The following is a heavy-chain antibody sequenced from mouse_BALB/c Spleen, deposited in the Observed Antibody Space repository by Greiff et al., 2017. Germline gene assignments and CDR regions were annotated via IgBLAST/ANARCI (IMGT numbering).Heavy chain of an antibody. J-gene: IGHJ3*01. V-gene: IGHV14-3*02. CDR3: ARGGYRYDGAWFAY. CDR2: IDPANGNT. Sequence: EVQLQQSGAELVKPGASVKLSCTASGFNIKDTYMHWVKQRPEQGLEWIGRIDPANGNTKYDPKFQGKATITADTSSNTAYLQLSSLTSEDTAVYYGARGGYRYDGAWFAYWGQGTLVTVSA. CDR1: GFNIKDTY. D-gene: IGHD2-14*01.